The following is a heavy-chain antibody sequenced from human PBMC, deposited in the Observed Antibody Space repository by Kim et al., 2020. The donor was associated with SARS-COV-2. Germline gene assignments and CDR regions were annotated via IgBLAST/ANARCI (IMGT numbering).Heavy chain of an antibody. CDR2: ISSSGSTI. D-gene: IGHD3-22*01. J-gene: IGHJ4*02. Sequence: GGSLRLSCAASGFTFSSYEMNWVRQAPGKGLEWVSYISSSGSTIYYADSVKGRFTISRDNAKNSLYLQMNSLRAEDTAVYYCARGVGGIVVVLPEYYFDYGGQGTLVTVSS. CDR1: GFTFSSYE. V-gene: IGHV3-48*03. CDR3: ARGVGGIVVVLPEYYFDY.